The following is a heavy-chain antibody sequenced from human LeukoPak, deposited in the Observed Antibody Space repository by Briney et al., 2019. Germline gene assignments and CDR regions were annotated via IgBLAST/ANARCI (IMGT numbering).Heavy chain of an antibody. J-gene: IGHJ5*02. CDR1: GFNFSSYS. D-gene: IGHD2-2*01. CDR3: ARQERYCSSISCLDP. V-gene: IGHV3-21*01. Sequence: KSGGSLRLSCAASGFNFSSYSMNWVRQAPGKGLECVSSISSSSSYIYYADSVKGRFTISRDNAKNSLFLQMNSLRAEDTAIYYCARQERYCSSISCLDPWGQGTLVTVSS. CDR2: ISSSSSYI.